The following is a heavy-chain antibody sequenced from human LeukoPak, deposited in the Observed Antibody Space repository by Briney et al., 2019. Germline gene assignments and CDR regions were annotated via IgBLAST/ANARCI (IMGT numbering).Heavy chain of an antibody. CDR2: INHSGST. D-gene: IGHD3-22*01. CDR1: GGSFSGYY. Sequence: SETLSLTCAVYGGSFSGYYWSWIRQPPGKGLEWIGEINHSGSTNYNPSLKSRVTISVDTSKNQFSLKLSSVTAADTAVYYCASKTYYYDSSGYYYDKDYWGQGTLVTVSP. J-gene: IGHJ4*02. V-gene: IGHV4-34*01. CDR3: ASKTYYYDSSGYYYDKDY.